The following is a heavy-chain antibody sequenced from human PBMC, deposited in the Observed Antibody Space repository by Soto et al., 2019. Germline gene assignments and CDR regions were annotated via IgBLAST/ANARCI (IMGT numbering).Heavy chain of an antibody. CDR1: GYRFTTYW. D-gene: IGHD2-8*01. V-gene: IGHV5-51*01. Sequence: GESLKISCKGSGYRFTTYWIGWVRQMPGKGLEWMGLIYPGDSNTRFSPSFQGQVTISVDMSISTAYLQWSSLRVSDTAMYYCSRQEYQYDTNSFRYCGQAPLLTVS. CDR3: SRQEYQYDTNSFRY. CDR2: IYPGDSNT. J-gene: IGHJ4*02.